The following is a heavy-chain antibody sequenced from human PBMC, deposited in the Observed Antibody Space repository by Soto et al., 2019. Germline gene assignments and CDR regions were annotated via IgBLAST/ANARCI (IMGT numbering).Heavy chain of an antibody. J-gene: IGHJ6*03. Sequence: QVQLVQSGAEVKKPGASVKVSCKASGYTFTSYAMHWVRQAPGQRLEWMGWINAGNGNTKYSQKFQGRVTITRDTSASTAYMELSSLRSEDTAVYYCARGDWAGHLREPYSYYYYMDVWGKGTTVTVSS. V-gene: IGHV1-3*01. CDR2: INAGNGNT. CDR1: GYTFTSYA. D-gene: IGHD1-26*01. CDR3: ARGDWAGHLREPYSYYYYMDV.